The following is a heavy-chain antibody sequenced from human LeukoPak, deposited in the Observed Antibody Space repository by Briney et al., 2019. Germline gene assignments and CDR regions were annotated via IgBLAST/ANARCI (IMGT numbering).Heavy chain of an antibody. D-gene: IGHD2-15*01. CDR1: GGSISSYY. CDR3: ARPLHGAFDI. V-gene: IGHV4-59*01. Sequence: SETLSLTCTVSGGSISSYYRSWIRQPPGKGLEWIGYIYYSGSTNYNPSLKSRITISVDTSKNQFSLKLSSVTAADTAVYYCARPLHGAFDIWGQGTMVTVSS. J-gene: IGHJ3*02. CDR2: IYYSGST.